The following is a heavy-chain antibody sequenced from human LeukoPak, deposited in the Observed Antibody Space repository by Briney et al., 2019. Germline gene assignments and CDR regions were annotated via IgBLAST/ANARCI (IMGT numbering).Heavy chain of an antibody. J-gene: IGHJ4*02. CDR3: ARAYYDSSGYLVWYFDY. CDR1: GYTFTGYY. CDR2: INPNSGNT. Sequence: ASVKVSCKASGYTFTGYYMHWVRQAPGQGLEWMGWINPNSGNTGYAQKFQGRVTMTRNTSISTAYMELSSLRSEDTAVYYCARAYYDSSGYLVWYFDYWGQGTLVTVSS. V-gene: IGHV1-8*02. D-gene: IGHD3-22*01.